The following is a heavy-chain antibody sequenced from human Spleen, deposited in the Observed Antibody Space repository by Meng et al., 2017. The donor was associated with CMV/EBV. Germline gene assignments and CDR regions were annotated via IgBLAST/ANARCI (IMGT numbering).Heavy chain of an antibody. CDR3: ARVVEMATPYFDY. CDR1: GGSFSGYY. D-gene: IGHD5-24*01. V-gene: IGHV4-34*01. J-gene: IGHJ4*02. Sequence: QVPLQQLGAGLLKPSETLYLPCAVHGGSFSGYYWSWIRQPPGKGLEWIGEINHSGSTNYNPSLKSRVTISVDTSKNQFSLKLSSVTAADTAVYYCARVVEMATPYFDYWGQGTLVTVSS. CDR2: INHSGST.